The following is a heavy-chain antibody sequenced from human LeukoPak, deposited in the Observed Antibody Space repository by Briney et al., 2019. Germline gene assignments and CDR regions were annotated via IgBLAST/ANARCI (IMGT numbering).Heavy chain of an antibody. CDR1: GFSFGDST. D-gene: IGHD6-19*01. J-gene: IGHJ1*01. V-gene: IGHV3-73*01. Sequence: PGESLRLSCAASGFSFGDSTMHWVRQASGKGLEWVARIRGKVDSYMTAYAVSVEGRFTIARDDSDSRAYLQMNSLQTADTAVYYCVGGPNGWTEYFEHWGQGALVTVSS. CDR2: IRGKVDSYMT. CDR3: VGGPNGWTEYFEH.